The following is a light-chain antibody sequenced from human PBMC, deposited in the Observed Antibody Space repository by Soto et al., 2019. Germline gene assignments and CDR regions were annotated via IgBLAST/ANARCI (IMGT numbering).Light chain of an antibody. V-gene: IGKV1-39*01. CDR2: GAS. CDR1: QSISNY. Sequence: DIQMTQSPSSLSASVGDRVTITCRASQSISNYLNWYQQKPGKAPKLLIYGASTLQSGVPSRFSGSGSGTHFTLTISSLQPEDFATYYCQQTYSTPYTFGQGTKLEIK. CDR3: QQTYSTPYT. J-gene: IGKJ2*01.